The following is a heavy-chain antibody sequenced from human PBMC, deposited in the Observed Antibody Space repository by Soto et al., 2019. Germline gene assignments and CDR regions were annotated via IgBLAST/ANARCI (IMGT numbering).Heavy chain of an antibody. V-gene: IGHV3-15*07. CDR1: GFTFSNAW. J-gene: IGHJ4*01. Sequence: EVQLVESGGGLVKPGGSLRLSCAASGFTFSNAWINWVRQAPGKGLEWVGRVKSKTHGGTTDYAELVKGRFSITRDDSNNMVYLQMNSLKIEDTAVYYCTAESYSTITMVRFDYWGHCTLVSLSS. CDR3: TAESYSTITMVRFDY. D-gene: IGHD2-8*01. CDR2: VKSKTHGGTT.